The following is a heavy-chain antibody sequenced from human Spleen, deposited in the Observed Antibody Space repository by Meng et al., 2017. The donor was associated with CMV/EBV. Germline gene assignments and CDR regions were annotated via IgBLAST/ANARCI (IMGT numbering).Heavy chain of an antibody. CDR3: ATGDPNQYSGSHYFDY. V-gene: IGHV4-59*01. J-gene: IGHJ4*02. CDR2: IYYSGST. D-gene: IGHD1-26*01. Sequence: GSLRLSCTVSGGSISSYYWSWIRQPPGKGLEWIGYIYYSGSTNYNPSLKSRVTISVDTSKNQFSLKLSSVTAADTAVYYCATGDPNQYSGSHYFDYWGQGTLVTVSS. CDR1: GGSISSYY.